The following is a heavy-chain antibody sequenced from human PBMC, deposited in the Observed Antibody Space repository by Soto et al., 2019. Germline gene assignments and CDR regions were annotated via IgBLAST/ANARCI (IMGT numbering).Heavy chain of an antibody. J-gene: IGHJ6*02. CDR1: GYTFTSYG. V-gene: IGHV1-18*01. Sequence: QVQLVQSGAEVKKPGASVKVSCKASGYTFTSYGISWVRQAPGQGLEWMGWISAYNGNTNYAQKLQGRVTMTTDTSTSTAYMELRSLRSDDTAVDYCARGTAAAKRAYYYGMDVWGQGTTVTVSS. D-gene: IGHD6-13*01. CDR2: ISAYNGNT. CDR3: ARGTAAAKRAYYYGMDV.